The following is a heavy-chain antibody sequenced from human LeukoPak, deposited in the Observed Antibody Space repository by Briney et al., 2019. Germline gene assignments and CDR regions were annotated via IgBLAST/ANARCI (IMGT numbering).Heavy chain of an antibody. J-gene: IGHJ6*04. Sequence: PGGSLRLSCAASGFTFNSYSMNWVRQAPGKGLEWVSSISGSNSYIYYADSVKGRFTIPRDNAKNSLYLQMNSLRAEDTAVYYCAELGITMIGGVWGKGTTVTISS. D-gene: IGHD3-10*02. CDR1: GFTFNSYS. V-gene: IGHV3-21*01. CDR3: AELGITMIGGV. CDR2: ISGSNSYI.